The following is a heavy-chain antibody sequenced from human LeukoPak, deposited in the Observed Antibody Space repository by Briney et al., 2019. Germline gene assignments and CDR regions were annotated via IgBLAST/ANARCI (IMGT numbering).Heavy chain of an antibody. J-gene: IGHJ4*02. CDR1: GFTFSSYA. CDR3: AKDNYYDSSAFVDY. V-gene: IGHV3-23*01. D-gene: IGHD3-22*01. CDR2: ISGSGGST. Sequence: GGPLRLSCAASGFTFSSYAMSWVRQAPGKGLEWVSAISGSGGSTYYADSVKGRFTISRDNSKNTLYLQMNSLRAEDTAVYYCAKDNYYDSSAFVDYWGQGTLVTVSS.